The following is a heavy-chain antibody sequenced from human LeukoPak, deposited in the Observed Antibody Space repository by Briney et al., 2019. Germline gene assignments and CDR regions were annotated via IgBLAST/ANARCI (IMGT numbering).Heavy chain of an antibody. CDR2: IYGGGSGST. CDR1: GFTFSKYT. Sequence: PGGSLRLSCVASGFTFSKYTMSWVRQAPGKGLEWVSGIYGGGSGSTFYAESVKGRFTISRDNSKNTLYLQMNSLRDEDTAIYYCAKDLTPDGIWDIDYWGRGTLITVSS. CDR3: AKDLTPDGIWDIDY. V-gene: IGHV3-23*01. D-gene: IGHD4-23*01. J-gene: IGHJ4*02.